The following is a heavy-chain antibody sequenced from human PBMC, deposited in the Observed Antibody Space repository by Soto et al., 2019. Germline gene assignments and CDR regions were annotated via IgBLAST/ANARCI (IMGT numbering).Heavy chain of an antibody. CDR2: IYYSGST. CDR1: GGSISSGDYY. J-gene: IGHJ6*02. D-gene: IGHD1-26*01. CDR3: ARDNPWENLYYYGMDV. V-gene: IGHV4-30-4*01. Sequence: QVQLQESGPGLVKPSQTLSLTCTVSGGSISSGDYYWSWIRQPPGKGLEWIGYIYYSGSTYYNPSLKSRVTISVDTSKNQFSLKLSSVTAADTAVYYCARDNPWENLYYYGMDVWGQGTTVTVSS.